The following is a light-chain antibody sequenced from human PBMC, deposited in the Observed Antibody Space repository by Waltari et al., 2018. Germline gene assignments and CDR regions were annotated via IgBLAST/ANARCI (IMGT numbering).Light chain of an antibody. CDR1: PTVLYNSNQRNY. J-gene: IGKJ2*01. Sequence: DFVMTQSPASLALSLGERATIHCKTSPTVLYNSNQRNYLTWYQQKPGQPPKLLFYWASTREAGVPDRFSASGSGTDFTLTISRLQPEDVAIYYCQQYYSSPYTFGQGTRLEIK. V-gene: IGKV4-1*01. CDR2: WAS. CDR3: QQYYSSPYT.